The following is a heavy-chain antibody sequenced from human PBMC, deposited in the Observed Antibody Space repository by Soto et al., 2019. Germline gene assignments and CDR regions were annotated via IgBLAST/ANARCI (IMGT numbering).Heavy chain of an antibody. CDR3: ARWREYYFDY. V-gene: IGHV4-30-4*01. J-gene: IGHJ4*02. Sequence: SETLSRTCTVSGGSISSGDYYWSWIRQPPGKGLEWIGYIYYSGSTYYNPSLKSRVTISVDTSKNQFSLKLSSVTAADTAVYYCARWREYYFDYWGQGTLVTVSS. CDR1: GGSISSGDYY. CDR2: IYYSGST.